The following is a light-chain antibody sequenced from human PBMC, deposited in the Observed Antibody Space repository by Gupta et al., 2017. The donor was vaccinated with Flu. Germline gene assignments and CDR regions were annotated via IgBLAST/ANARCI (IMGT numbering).Light chain of an antibody. J-gene: IGKJ3*01. V-gene: IGKV3-20*01. CDR1: QSVSSNY. CDR3: QQYSSSPGGCT. Sequence: EIVLTTPPGTLPLSPGERATLSCRVSQSVSSNYLAWYQQKPGQTPRLVMFGSSSRATGIPDRFSGSGSGTDFTLTISRLQPEDFAVYYCQQYSSSPGGCTFGPGTKVDIK. CDR2: GSS.